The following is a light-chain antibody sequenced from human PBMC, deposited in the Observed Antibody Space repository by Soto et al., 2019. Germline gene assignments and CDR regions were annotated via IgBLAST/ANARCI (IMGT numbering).Light chain of an antibody. CDR3: ATWDDSLNGWV. Sequence: QSVLTQQPSASGTPGPRVTISCSGSSSNIGSNAVSWYQQLPGPAPKVLIYSNNQRHSGVPDRFAGSKSGTSASLAISGRQSEYGAEYYGATWDDSLNGWVFGGGTKLPVL. J-gene: IGLJ3*02. CDR2: SNN. CDR1: SSNIGSNA. V-gene: IGLV1-44*01.